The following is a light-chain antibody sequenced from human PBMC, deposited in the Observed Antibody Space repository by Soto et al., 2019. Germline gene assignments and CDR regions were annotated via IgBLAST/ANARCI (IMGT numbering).Light chain of an antibody. CDR3: QQYNTYPYT. CDR2: AAS. J-gene: IGKJ2*01. CDR1: QSVTNY. V-gene: IGKV1-5*01. Sequence: DIQLTQSPSSLSASVGDRVTITCRASQSVTNYLAWYQQKPGKAPNLLIYAASSLQSGIPSRFSGSGSGTEFTLTISSLQPDDFATYYCQQYNTYPYTFGPGTKLEIK.